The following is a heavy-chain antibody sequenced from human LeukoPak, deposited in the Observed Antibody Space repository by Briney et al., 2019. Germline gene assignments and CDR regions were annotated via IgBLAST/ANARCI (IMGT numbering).Heavy chain of an antibody. J-gene: IGHJ3*02. CDR2: IKSYNGDT. D-gene: IGHD4-23*01. CDR1: GYTFSSHG. Sequence: GASVKVSCKASGYTFSSHGINWVRQAPGQGLEWMGWIKSYNGDTNYAQKFQGRVTLTTDTSTSTAYMELRSLRSDDTAVYYCASAGIDRWELLTHAFDIWGQGTMVTVSS. CDR3: ASAGIDRWELLTHAFDI. V-gene: IGHV1-18*01.